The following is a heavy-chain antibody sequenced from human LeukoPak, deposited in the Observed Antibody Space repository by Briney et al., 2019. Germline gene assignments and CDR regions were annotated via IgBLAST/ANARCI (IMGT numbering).Heavy chain of an antibody. D-gene: IGHD6-19*01. CDR2: IIPIFGTA. CDR3: ARDLMYSSGWSTGDY. Sequence: SVKVSCKASGGTFSSYAISWVRQAHGQGLEWMGVIIPIFGTANYAQKFQGRVTITADESTSTAYMELSSLRSEDTAVYYCARDLMYSSGWSTGDYWGQGTLVTVSS. J-gene: IGHJ4*02. V-gene: IGHV1-69*13. CDR1: GGTFSSYA.